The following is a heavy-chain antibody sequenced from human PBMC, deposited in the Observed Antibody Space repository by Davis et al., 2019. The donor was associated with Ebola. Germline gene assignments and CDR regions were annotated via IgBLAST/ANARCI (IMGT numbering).Heavy chain of an antibody. Sequence: GESLKISCAASGFTFSRYWMNWVRQAPGKGLQWVADIKEDGSEKYYVDSVEGRFTISRDNAKNSLYLQMNSLRAEDTAVYYCVRVYSGSYDPWGQGTLVTVSS. J-gene: IGHJ5*02. CDR3: VRVYSGSYDP. D-gene: IGHD1-26*01. CDR1: GFTFSRYW. CDR2: IKEDGSEK. V-gene: IGHV3-7*01.